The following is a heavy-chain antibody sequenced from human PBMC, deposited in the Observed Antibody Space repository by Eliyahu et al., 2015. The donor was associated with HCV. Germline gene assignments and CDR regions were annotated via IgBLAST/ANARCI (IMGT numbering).Heavy chain of an antibody. Sequence: QLQLQESGPGLVKPSETLSLTCTVSGGSISSSSYYWGWIRQPPGKGLEWIGSIYYSGSTYYNPSLKSRVTISVDTSKNQFSLKLSSVTAADTAVYYCARQLGTNPQAPDYWGQGTLVTVSS. CDR1: GGSISSSSYY. V-gene: IGHV4-39*01. CDR2: IYYSGST. D-gene: IGHD1/OR15-1a*01. CDR3: ARQLGTNPQAPDY. J-gene: IGHJ4*02.